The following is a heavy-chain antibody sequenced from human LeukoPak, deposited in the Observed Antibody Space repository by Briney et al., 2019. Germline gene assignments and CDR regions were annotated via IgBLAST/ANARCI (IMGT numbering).Heavy chain of an antibody. D-gene: IGHD3-22*01. V-gene: IGHV1-69*05. CDR3: ALTGYYDSSGYYYYPPFDY. Sequence: GASVKVSCKASGGTFSSYAISWVRPAPGQGLEWMGRIIPIFGTANYAQKFQGRVTITTDESTSTAYMELSSLRSEDTAVYYCALTGYYDSSGYYYYPPFDYWGQGTLVTVSS. CDR1: GGTFSSYA. J-gene: IGHJ4*02. CDR2: IIPIFGTA.